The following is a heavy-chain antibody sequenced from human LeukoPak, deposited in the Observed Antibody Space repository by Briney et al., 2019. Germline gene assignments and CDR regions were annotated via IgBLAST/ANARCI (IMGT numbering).Heavy chain of an antibody. CDR2: MDYSGSS. J-gene: IGHJ4*02. D-gene: IGHD3-3*01. V-gene: IGHV4-39*01. CDR3: ARLDFWSGYYLDY. CDR1: GGSISSSSYF. Sequence: SETLSLTCSVSGGSISSSSYFWGWIRQPPGKGLEWIGSMDYSGSSYYNPSLRSRVTISVDTPKNQFSLKLSSVTAADTAVFYCARLDFWSGYYLDYWGQGTLVTVSS.